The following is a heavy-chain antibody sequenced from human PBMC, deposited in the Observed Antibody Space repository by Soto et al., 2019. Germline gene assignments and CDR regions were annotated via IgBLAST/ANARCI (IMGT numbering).Heavy chain of an antibody. D-gene: IGHD6-6*01. V-gene: IGHV3-21*01. CDR1: GFTFSSYS. J-gene: IGHJ4*02. CDR2: ISSSSSYI. CDR3: ATQQDRSSSQSSG. Sequence: GGSLRLSCAASGFTFSSYSMNWVRQAPGKGLEWVSSISSSSSYIYYADSVKGRFTISRDNAKNSLYLQMNSLRAEDTAVYYCATQQDRSSSQSSGWGQGTLVTVSS.